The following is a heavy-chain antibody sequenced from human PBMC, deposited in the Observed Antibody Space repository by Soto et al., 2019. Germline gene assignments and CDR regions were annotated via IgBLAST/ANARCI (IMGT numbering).Heavy chain of an antibody. D-gene: IGHD3-16*01. J-gene: IGHJ6*02. Sequence: EVQLVQSGGGLIQPGGSLRLSCAATEFIVSSNQMNWVRQAPGKGLEWVSAFYGDGSSHHADSVKGRFTISRDNSKNPLYLQMNSLGVEDTAGYYCEGGEESRALDVWGQGTTVTVSS. CDR1: EFIVSSNQ. CDR2: FYGDGSS. CDR3: EGGEESRALDV. V-gene: IGHV3-53*01.